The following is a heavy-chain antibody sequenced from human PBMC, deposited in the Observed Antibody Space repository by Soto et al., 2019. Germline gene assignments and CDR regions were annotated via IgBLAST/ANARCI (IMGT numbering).Heavy chain of an antibody. V-gene: IGHV5-51*01. CDR2: IYPGDSDT. D-gene: IGHD2-8*01. Sequence: GEYLNISCKASRYSFTSYWIGWVRQMPGKGLECMGIIYPGDSDTRYSPSFQGQVTISADKSISTAYLQWSSLKASDTAMYYCARPTNRGKYYYGMDVWGQGTTVTVSS. J-gene: IGHJ6*02. CDR1: RYSFTSYW. CDR3: ARPTNRGKYYYGMDV.